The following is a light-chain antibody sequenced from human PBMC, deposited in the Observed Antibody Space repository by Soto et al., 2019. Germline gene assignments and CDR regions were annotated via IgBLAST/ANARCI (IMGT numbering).Light chain of an antibody. J-gene: IGLJ1*01. CDR1: SSDVGGYNY. CDR3: SSYARSNNFV. V-gene: IGLV2-8*01. CDR2: EVS. Sequence: QSALTQPPSASGSPAQSVTISCTGTSSDVGGYNYVSWYQQHPGKAPKLMIFEVSKRPSGVPDRFSGSKSGNTASLTVSGLQAEDEADYYCSSYARSNNFVFGTGTKLTVL.